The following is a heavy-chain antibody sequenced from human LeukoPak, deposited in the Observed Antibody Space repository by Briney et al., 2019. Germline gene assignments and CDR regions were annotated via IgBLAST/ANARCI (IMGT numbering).Heavy chain of an antibody. V-gene: IGHV3-7*01. D-gene: IGHD6-6*01. J-gene: IGHJ3*02. CDR2: IKQDGSEK. CDR1: GFTFSSYW. CDR3: ARIDPSIEAFDI. Sequence: PGGSLRLSCAASGFTFSSYWMSWVRQAPGKGLEWLANIKQDGSEKYYVDSVKGRFTISSDNAKNSLYLQMNSLRAEDTAVYYCARIDPSIEAFDIWGQGTMVTVSS.